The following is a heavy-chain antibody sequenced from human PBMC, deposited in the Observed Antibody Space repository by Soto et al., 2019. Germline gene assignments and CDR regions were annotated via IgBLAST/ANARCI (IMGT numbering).Heavy chain of an antibody. J-gene: IGHJ3*02. CDR1: GGSSSSGGYY. Sequence: SLSLTCTVSGGSSSSGGYYWSWIRQHPGKGLEWIGYIYYSGSTYYNPSLKSRVTISVDTSKNQFSLKLSSVTAADTAVYYCARTPLSSSGYYYAHDAFDIWGQGTMVTVSS. CDR3: ARTPLSSSGYYYAHDAFDI. D-gene: IGHD3-22*01. CDR2: IYYSGST. V-gene: IGHV4-31*03.